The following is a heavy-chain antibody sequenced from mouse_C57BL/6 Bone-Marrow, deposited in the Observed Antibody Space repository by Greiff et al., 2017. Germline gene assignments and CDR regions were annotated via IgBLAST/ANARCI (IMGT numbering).Heavy chain of an antibody. CDR2: INPSNGGT. Sequence: VQLQQSGTELVKPGASVKLSCKASGYSFTSYWMHWVKQRPGQGLEWIGNINPSNGGTNYNEKFMSKATRTVDKSSSTAYMQLSSLTSEDAAVYYCARSGDGYFRFDYWGQGTTLTVSS. D-gene: IGHD2-3*01. CDR3: ARSGDGYFRFDY. CDR1: GYSFTSYW. J-gene: IGHJ2*01. V-gene: IGHV1-53*01.